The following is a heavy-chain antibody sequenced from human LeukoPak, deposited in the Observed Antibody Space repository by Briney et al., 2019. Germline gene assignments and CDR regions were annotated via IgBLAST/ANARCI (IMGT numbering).Heavy chain of an antibody. V-gene: IGHV4-59*01. D-gene: IGHD3-10*01. Sequence: SETLSLTCSVSGGSISSYYWSWIRQPPGKGLEWIGYIYYSGSTNYNPSLKSRVTISVDTSKNQFSLRLSSVTAADTAVYYCARVRMVLGVLWFDPWGQGTLVTVSS. J-gene: IGHJ5*02. CDR1: GGSISSYY. CDR2: IYYSGST. CDR3: ARVRMVLGVLWFDP.